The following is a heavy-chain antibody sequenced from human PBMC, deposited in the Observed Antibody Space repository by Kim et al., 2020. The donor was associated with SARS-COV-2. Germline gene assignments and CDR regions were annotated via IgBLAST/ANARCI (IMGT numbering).Heavy chain of an antibody. V-gene: IGHV4-4*07. CDR3: ARAFSYYYDSSGYYYYYYGMDV. J-gene: IGHJ6*02. Sequence: SETLSLTCTVSGGSISSYHWSWIRQPAGKGLEWIGRIYTSGSTNYNPSLKSRVTISVDTSKNQFSLKLSSVTAADTAVYYCARAFSYYYDSSGYYYYYYGMDVWGQGTTVTVSS. CDR2: IYTSGST. CDR1: GGSISSYH. D-gene: IGHD3-22*01.